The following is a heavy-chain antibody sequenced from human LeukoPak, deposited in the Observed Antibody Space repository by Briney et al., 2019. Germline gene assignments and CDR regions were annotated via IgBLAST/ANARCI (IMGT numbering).Heavy chain of an antibody. CDR2: INPTGGST. D-gene: IGHD6-13*01. Sequence: GASVKVSCKASVYTFTSYFIHWVRQAPGEGLEWMGIINPTGGSTRYAQKFQGRVTMTRDTSTSTVYMELSRLRSDDTAVYYCARLSGIAAADDYYYYGMDVWGQGTTVTVSS. CDR3: ARLSGIAAADDYYYYGMDV. J-gene: IGHJ6*02. V-gene: IGHV1-46*01. CDR1: VYTFTSYF.